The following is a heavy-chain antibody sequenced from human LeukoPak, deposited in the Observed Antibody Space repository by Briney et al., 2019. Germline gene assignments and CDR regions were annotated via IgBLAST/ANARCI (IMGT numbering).Heavy chain of an antibody. Sequence: GASVKVSCKASGYTFTSYYMHWVRQAPGQGLEWMGIINPGGGSTSYAQKFQGRVTMTRDMSTSTVYMELSSLRSEDTAVYYCARAGDSTYMDVWGKGTTVTVSS. CDR3: ARAGDSTYMDV. J-gene: IGHJ6*03. CDR1: GYTFTSYY. V-gene: IGHV1-46*01. D-gene: IGHD6-13*01. CDR2: INPGGGST.